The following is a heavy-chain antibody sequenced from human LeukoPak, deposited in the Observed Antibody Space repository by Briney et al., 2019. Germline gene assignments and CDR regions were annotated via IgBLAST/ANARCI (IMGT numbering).Heavy chain of an antibody. V-gene: IGHV4-39*01. CDR3: ARLLQQHLTYYFDY. Sequence: SETLSLTCTVAGGSISSSSYYWGWIRQPPGKGLEWIGTIYYSGSAYYNPSLKSRVTISVDTSKNQFSLKLSSVIAADTAVYFCARLLQQHLTYYFDYWGQGTLVTVSS. D-gene: IGHD6-13*01. CDR2: IYYSGSA. CDR1: GGSISSSSYY. J-gene: IGHJ4*02.